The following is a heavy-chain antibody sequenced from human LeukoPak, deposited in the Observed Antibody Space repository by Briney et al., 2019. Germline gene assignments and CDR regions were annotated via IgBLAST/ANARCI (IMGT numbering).Heavy chain of an antibody. CDR2: IYTSGST. CDR1: GGSISSGSYY. V-gene: IGHV4-61*02. CDR3: ASLEMATISHWYFDL. Sequence: SETLSLTCTVSGGSISSGSYYWSWIRQPAGKGLEWIGRIYTSGSTNYNPSLKSRVTISVDTSKNQFSLKLSSVTAADTAVYYCASLEMATISHWYFDLWGRGTLVTVSS. J-gene: IGHJ2*01. D-gene: IGHD5-24*01.